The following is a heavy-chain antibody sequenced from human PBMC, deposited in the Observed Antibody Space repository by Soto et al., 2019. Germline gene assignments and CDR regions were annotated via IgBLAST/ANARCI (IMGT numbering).Heavy chain of an antibody. V-gene: IGHV1-8*01. CDR1: GYTFTSYD. J-gene: IGHJ4*02. CDR3: ARALEWLLWGARGDY. D-gene: IGHD3-3*01. Sequence: QVQLVQSGAEVKKPGASVKVSCKASGYTFTSYDINWVRQATGQGLEWMGWMNPNSGNTGYAQKFQGRVTITRNTSVITAHMAGSSLRSEDTAVYYCARALEWLLWGARGDYWGQGTLVTVSS. CDR2: MNPNSGNT.